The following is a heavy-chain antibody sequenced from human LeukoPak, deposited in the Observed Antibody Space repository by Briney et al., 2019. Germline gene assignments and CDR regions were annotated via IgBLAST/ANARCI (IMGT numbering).Heavy chain of an antibody. Sequence: SETLSLTCAVSGYSISSGYYWGWIRQPPGKGLEWIGSIYHSGSTYYNPSLKSRVTILVDTSKNQFSLKVSSVTAADTAVYYCARDRYGGNSGEFDYWGQGTLVTVSS. CDR1: GYSISSGYY. CDR2: IYHSGST. D-gene: IGHD4-23*01. V-gene: IGHV4-38-2*01. J-gene: IGHJ4*02. CDR3: ARDRYGGNSGEFDY.